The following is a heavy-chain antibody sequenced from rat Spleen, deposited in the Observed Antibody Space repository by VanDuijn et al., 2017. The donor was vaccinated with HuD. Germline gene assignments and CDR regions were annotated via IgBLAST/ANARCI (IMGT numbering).Heavy chain of an antibody. V-gene: IGHV5-7*01. J-gene: IGHJ3*01. CDR3: ARPSYGYPFAY. D-gene: IGHD1-7*01. Sequence: EVRLVESGGGSVQPGRSLKLSCAASGFTFSDYYMAWVRQAPTKGLEWVATINYDGSSTYYRDSVKGRFTISRDNAKSTLYLQMDSLRSEDTATYYCARPSYGYPFAYWGQGTLVTVSS. CDR2: INYDGSST. CDR1: GFTFSDYY.